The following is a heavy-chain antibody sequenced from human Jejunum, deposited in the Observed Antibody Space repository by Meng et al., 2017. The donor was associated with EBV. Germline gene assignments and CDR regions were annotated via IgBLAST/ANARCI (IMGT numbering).Heavy chain of an antibody. CDR2: IDPDSGVS. D-gene: IGHD5-18*01. CDR3: TRDRTGNTYGYAY. Sequence: QVQLVQSGAEMXXXXXSVKVSXKTSGYTFTVNYLHWVRQAPGQGFEWMGRIDPDSGVSTYALSFQGRVTLTSDASVSTAYMELSDLTSDDTAVYYCTRDRTGNTYGYAYWGQGTLVTVSS. J-gene: IGHJ4*02. V-gene: IGHV1-2*06. CDR1: GYTFTVNY.